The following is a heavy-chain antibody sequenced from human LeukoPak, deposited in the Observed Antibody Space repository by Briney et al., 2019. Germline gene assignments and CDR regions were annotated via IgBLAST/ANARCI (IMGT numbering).Heavy chain of an antibody. J-gene: IGHJ4*02. CDR2: IAGSDGFT. Sequence: GGSLRLSCAASGFLFSSYAMNWVRQAPGKGLEWVSVIAGSDGFTQYADSVKGRFTISRDNSKNTVYLQMNRLRVEDTALYYCVRSLDYWGQGTLVTVS. CDR1: GFLFSSYA. V-gene: IGHV3-23*01. CDR3: VRSLDY.